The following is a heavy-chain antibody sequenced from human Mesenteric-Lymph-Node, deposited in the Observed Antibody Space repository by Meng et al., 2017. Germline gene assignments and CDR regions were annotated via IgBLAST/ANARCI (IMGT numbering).Heavy chain of an antibody. CDR1: GGSISSGSYY. V-gene: IGHV4-61*02. CDR3: ARDRGSSWYDYFDY. Sequence: SETLSLTCTVSGGSISSGSYYWGWIRQPAGKGLEWIGRIYTSGSTNYNPSLKSRVTISVDTSKNQFSLQLNSVTPEDTAVYYCARDRGSSWYDYFDYWGQGTLVTVSS. D-gene: IGHD6-13*01. CDR2: IYTSGST. J-gene: IGHJ4*02.